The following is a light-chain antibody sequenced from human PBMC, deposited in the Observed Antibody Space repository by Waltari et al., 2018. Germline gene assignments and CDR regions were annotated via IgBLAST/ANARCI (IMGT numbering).Light chain of an antibody. J-gene: IGLJ2*01. V-gene: IGLV3-19*01. CDR3: NSRDSSGNVV. CDR1: RPNDYD. CDR2: GEN. Sequence: SSELTQDPAVSVALGQTVRISRQGVRPNDYDPRWYQQKAGQAPVLVIHGENKRPSGIPDRFSGSRSGNTASLTITGAQAGDEADYYCNSRDSSGNVVFGAGTKVTVL.